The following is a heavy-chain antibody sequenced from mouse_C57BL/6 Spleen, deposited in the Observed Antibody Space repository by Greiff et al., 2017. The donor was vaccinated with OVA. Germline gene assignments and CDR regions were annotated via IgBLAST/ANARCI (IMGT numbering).Heavy chain of an antibody. J-gene: IGHJ2*01. V-gene: IGHV5-17*01. D-gene: IGHD3-1*01. CDR2: ISSGSSTI. CDR1: GFTFSDYG. Sequence: EVHVVESGGGLVKPGGSLKLSCAASGFTFSDYGMYWVRQAPEKGLEWVAYISSGSSTIYYADTVKGRFTISRDNAKNTLFLQMTSLRSEDTAMYYCAGGYGAYYFDYWGQGTTLTVSS. CDR3: AGGYGAYYFDY.